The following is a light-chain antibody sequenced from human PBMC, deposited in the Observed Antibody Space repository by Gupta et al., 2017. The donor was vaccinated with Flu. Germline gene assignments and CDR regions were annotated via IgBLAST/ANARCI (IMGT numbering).Light chain of an antibody. J-gene: IGLJ3*02. V-gene: IGLV6-57*01. CDR1: SGSIASNY. CDR2: EDN. Sequence: NFMLTQPHSVSESPGKTVTISCTRRSGSIASNYVQWYQQRPGSSPTIVIYEDNKRVSGVPDRFSGSIDSSSNSAPLTISGRKTEDEDDYYWQSFDSSTRVFGGGTKLTVL. CDR3: QSFDSSTRV.